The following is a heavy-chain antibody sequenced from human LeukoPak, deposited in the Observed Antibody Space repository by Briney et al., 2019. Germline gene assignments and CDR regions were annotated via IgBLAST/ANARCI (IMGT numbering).Heavy chain of an antibody. Sequence: GGSLRLSCAASGFTASSNYMSWVRQAPGKGLEWVSVIYSGGSTYYADSVKGRFTISRDNSKNTLYLQMNSLRAEDTAVYYCARSGLSLFRFDYWGQGTLVTVSS. V-gene: IGHV3-66*01. CDR3: ARSGLSLFRFDY. J-gene: IGHJ4*02. CDR1: GFTASSNY. D-gene: IGHD3-16*02. CDR2: IYSGGST.